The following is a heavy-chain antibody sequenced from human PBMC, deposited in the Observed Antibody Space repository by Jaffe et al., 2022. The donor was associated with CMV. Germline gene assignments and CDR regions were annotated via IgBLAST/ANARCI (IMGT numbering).Heavy chain of an antibody. CDR2: IRYDGSNI. J-gene: IGHJ6*03. CDR3: VRIPNDVWSAYSQHYYYMDV. CDR1: GFTFSSYG. V-gene: IGHV3-33*08. Sequence: QVQLVESGGGVVQPGMSLRLSCEASGFTFSSYGMHWVRQAPGKGLEWLAIIRYDGSNIYYGDSVKGRFTISRDNSKNTLYLQMNSLTAEDTAVYYCVRIPNDVWSAYSQHYYYMDVWGKGTTVTVSS. D-gene: IGHD3-3*01.